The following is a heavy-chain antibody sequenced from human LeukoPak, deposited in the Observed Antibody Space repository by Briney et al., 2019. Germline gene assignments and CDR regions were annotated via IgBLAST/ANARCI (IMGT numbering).Heavy chain of an antibody. V-gene: IGHV3-74*01. Sequence: GESLRLSCATSGFAFSTYWMHWVRQAPGKGLVWVSRINSDGSTVYADSVKGRFTISRDNAKNTLYLQMNGLRVEDTAVYYCARDRWYNPESWGQGTLVTVSS. CDR1: GFAFSTYW. CDR2: INSDGST. CDR3: ARDRWYNPES. D-gene: IGHD1-1*01. J-gene: IGHJ5*02.